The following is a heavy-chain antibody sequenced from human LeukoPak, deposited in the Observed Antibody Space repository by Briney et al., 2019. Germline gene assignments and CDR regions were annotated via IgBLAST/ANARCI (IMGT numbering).Heavy chain of an antibody. J-gene: IGHJ4*02. CDR2: FDPEDGET. D-gene: IGHD3-9*01. CDR3: ATDILTGYYSLYPNDY. V-gene: IGHV1-24*01. Sequence: ASVKVSCKASGYTFTGYYMHWVRQAPGKGLEWRGGFDPEDGETIYAQKFQGRVTMTEDTSTDTAYMELSSLRSEDTAVYYCATDILTGYYSLYPNDYWGQGTLVTVSS. CDR1: GYTFTGYY.